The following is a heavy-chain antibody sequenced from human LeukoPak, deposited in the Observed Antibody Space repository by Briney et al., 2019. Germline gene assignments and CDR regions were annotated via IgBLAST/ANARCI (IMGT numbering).Heavy chain of an antibody. CDR3: ARGPGEYQLLGGP. V-gene: IGHV4-59*01. CDR2: IYYSGST. D-gene: IGHD2-2*01. J-gene: IGHJ4*02. Sequence: SETLSLTCTVSGGSISSYYWSWIRQPPGKGLEWIGYIYYSGSTNYNPSLKSRVTISVDTSKNQFSLKLSSVTAADTAVYYCARGPGEYQLLGGPWGQGTLVTVSS. CDR1: GGSISSYY.